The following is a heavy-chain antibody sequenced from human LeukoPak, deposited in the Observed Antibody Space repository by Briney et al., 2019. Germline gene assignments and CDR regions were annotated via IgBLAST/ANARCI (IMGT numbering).Heavy chain of an antibody. V-gene: IGHV3-7*01. CDR1: GFTSSTYW. CDR3: ARDKLVPAAMSAFDI. Sequence: GGSLRLSCAASGFTSSTYWMSWVRQAPGKGLEWVASIKQDGSETYYVDFVKGRFTISRDDAKNSLYLQMNSLRDEDTAVYYCARDKLVPAAMSAFDIWGQGTMVTVSS. CDR2: IKQDGSET. J-gene: IGHJ3*02. D-gene: IGHD2-2*01.